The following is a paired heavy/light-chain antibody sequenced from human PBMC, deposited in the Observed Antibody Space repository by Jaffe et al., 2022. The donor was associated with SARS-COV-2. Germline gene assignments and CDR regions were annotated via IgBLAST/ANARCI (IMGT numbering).Heavy chain of an antibody. D-gene: IGHD6-6*01. CDR1: GFTFSDAW. CDR3: TKQRTSIAARPATKHFDY. Sequence: EVQLVESGGGLVKPGGSLRLSCAASGFTFSDAWISWVRQAPGKGLEWVGRIKTKTDGGTTDYAAPVKGRFTISRDDSKNTLYLQMNSLKTEDTAVYYCTKQRTSIAARPATKHFDYWGQGTLVTVSS. CDR2: IKTKTDGGTT. V-gene: IGHV3-15*01. J-gene: IGHJ4*02.
Light chain of an antibody. V-gene: IGKV4-1*01. Sequence: DIVMTQSPDSLAVSLGERATINCKSSQSVLYSSNSKNYLAWYQHKPGQPPKLLIYWASTRESGVPDRFSGSGSGTDFTLTISSLQAEDVAVYFCQQYYTTPYTFGQGTKLGIK. CDR2: WAS. CDR3: QQYYTTPYT. CDR1: QSVLYSSNSKNY. J-gene: IGKJ2*01.